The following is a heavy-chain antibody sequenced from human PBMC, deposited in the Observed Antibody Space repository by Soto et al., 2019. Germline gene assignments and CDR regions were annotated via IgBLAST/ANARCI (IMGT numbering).Heavy chain of an antibody. J-gene: IGHJ6*03. V-gene: IGHV3-72*01. Sequence: EVQLVESGGGLVQPGGSLRLSCAASGFTFSDHYMDWVRQAPGKGLEWVGRTRNKANSYTTEYAASVKGRFTISRDDSKNSLYLQMNSLKTEDTAVYYCATGTAMVYYYYYYYMDVWGKGTTVTVSS. D-gene: IGHD5-18*01. CDR2: TRNKANSYTT. CDR3: ATGTAMVYYYYYYYMDV. CDR1: GFTFSDHY.